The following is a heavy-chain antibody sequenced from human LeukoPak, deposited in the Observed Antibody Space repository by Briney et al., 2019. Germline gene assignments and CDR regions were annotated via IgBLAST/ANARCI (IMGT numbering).Heavy chain of an antibody. CDR1: GYTFTGYY. D-gene: IGHD2-15*01. J-gene: IGHJ4*02. V-gene: IGHV1-2*02. Sequence: ASVKVSCKASGYTFTGYYMHWVRQAPGQGLEWMGWINPNSGGTNYAQKFQGRVTMTRDTSISTAYMELSRLRSDDAAVYYCARTYSTRASFDYWGQGTLVTVSS. CDR2: INPNSGGT. CDR3: ARTYSTRASFDY.